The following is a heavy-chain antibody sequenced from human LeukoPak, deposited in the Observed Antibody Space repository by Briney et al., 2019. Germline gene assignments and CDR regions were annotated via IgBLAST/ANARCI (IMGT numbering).Heavy chain of an antibody. CDR3: AREYCSGGGCYSYFDY. V-gene: IGHV1-2*02. Sequence: ASVKVSCKASGYTFTGYYMHWVRQAPGQGLEWMGWINPNSGGTNYAQKFQGRVTMTRDTSISTAYMELSRLRSDDTAVYYCAREYCSGGGCYSYFDYWGQGTLVTVSS. CDR2: INPNSGGT. D-gene: IGHD2-15*01. J-gene: IGHJ4*02. CDR1: GYTFTGYY.